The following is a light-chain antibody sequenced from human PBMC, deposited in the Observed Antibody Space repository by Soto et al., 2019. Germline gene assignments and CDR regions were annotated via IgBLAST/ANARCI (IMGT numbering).Light chain of an antibody. J-gene: IGKJ4*01. V-gene: IGKV3-15*01. CDR2: GAS. CDR3: QQENIWLS. CDR1: QNVNSN. Sequence: EIVMTQSPATLSVSPGERVTLSCRASQNVNSNLAWHQQTPGQTPRLLIWGASTRSTGIPARFSGSGSGTEFTLTISSMQSEDFAVYSCQQENIWLSFGGGTKVEI.